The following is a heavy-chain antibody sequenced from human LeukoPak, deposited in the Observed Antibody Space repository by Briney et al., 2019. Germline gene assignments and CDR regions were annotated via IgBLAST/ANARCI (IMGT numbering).Heavy chain of an antibody. CDR2: INAYNGNT. V-gene: IGHV1-18*01. CDR3: ARDAHSSYYYDSSGYSNN. Sequence: ASVKVSCKASGYTFTSYGISWVRQAPGQGLEWMGWINAYNGNTNYAQKLQGRVTMTTDTSTSTAYMELRSLRSDDTAVYYCARDAHSSYYYDSSGYSNNWGQGTLVTVSP. CDR1: GYTFTSYG. J-gene: IGHJ4*02. D-gene: IGHD3-22*01.